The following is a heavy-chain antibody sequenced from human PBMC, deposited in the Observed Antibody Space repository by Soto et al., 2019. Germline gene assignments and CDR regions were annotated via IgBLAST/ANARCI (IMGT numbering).Heavy chain of an antibody. CDR1: GFTFDDYA. J-gene: IGHJ4*02. CDR2: ISWNSGSI. V-gene: IGHV3-9*01. D-gene: IGHD6-13*01. Sequence: EVQLVESGGGLVQPGRSLRLSCAASGFTFDDYAMHWVRQAPGKGLEWVSGISWNSGSIGYADSVKGRFTISRDNAKNSLYLQMNSLRAEDTALYYCAKDPRPFSAAAGTPFDYWGLGTLVTVSS. CDR3: AKDPRPFSAAAGTPFDY.